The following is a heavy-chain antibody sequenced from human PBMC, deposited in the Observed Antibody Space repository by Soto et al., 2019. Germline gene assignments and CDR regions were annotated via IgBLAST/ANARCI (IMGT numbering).Heavy chain of an antibody. CDR1: GFTVSSNY. V-gene: IGHV3-53*01. CDR3: AKEPVGPDWYFDL. J-gene: IGHJ2*01. CDR2: IYSGGST. Sequence: GGSLRLSCAASGFTVSSNYMSWVRQAPGKGLEWVSVIYSGGSTYYADSVKGRFTVSRDNSKNTLYLQMNSLRAEDTAVYNCAKEPVGPDWYFDLWGRGTLVTGSS.